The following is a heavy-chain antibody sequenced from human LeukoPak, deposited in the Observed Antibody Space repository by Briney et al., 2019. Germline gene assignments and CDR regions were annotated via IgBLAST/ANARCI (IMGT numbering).Heavy chain of an antibody. J-gene: IGHJ6*02. Sequence: GGSLRLSCAASGFTFSSYAMSWVRQAPGKGLEWVSAISGSGGSTYYADSEKGRFTISRDNSKNTLYLQMNSLRAVDKAVYYGAKECLSGAVGGGSGLLLYYFSGMDLWGQGTTVPVSS. V-gene: IGHV3-23*01. CDR1: GFTFSSYA. CDR2: ISGSGGST. D-gene: IGHD2-15*01. CDR3: AKECLSGAVGGGSGLLLYYFSGMDL.